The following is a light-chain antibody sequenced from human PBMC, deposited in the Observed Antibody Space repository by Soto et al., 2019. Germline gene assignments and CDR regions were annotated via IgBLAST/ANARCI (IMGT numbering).Light chain of an antibody. J-gene: IGKJ2*01. CDR1: QSVGSN. CDR3: QQYTNWPYT. CDR2: GAS. V-gene: IGKV3-15*01. Sequence: EIVMTQSPATLSVSPGERASLSCRASQSVGSNLAWYQQTAGQAPRLLIYGASTRATRIPARFSGSGSGTEFTLTISSLQSEDFAVYSCQQYTNWPYTFGQGTKLEIK.